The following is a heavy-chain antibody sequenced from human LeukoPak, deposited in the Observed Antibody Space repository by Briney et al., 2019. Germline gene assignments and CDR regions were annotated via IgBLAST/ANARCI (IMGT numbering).Heavy chain of an antibody. CDR2: ISGSGGST. J-gene: IGHJ3*02. CDR1: GFTFSSYS. CDR3: AKDEVYYYGSGSSAAFDI. V-gene: IGHV3-23*01. D-gene: IGHD3-10*01. Sequence: GGSLRLSCAASGFTFSSYSMNWVRQAPGKGLEWVSTISGSGGSTYYADSVKGRFTISRDNSKNTLYLQMNSLRAEDTAVYYCAKDEVYYYGSGSSAAFDIWGQGTMVTVSS.